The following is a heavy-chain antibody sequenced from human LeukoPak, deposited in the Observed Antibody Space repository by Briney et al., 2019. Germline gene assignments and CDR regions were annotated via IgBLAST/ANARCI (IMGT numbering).Heavy chain of an antibody. CDR3: AKGTLRSCTGARCYPFDY. D-gene: IGHD2-8*02. CDR1: RFSLSAYA. V-gene: IGHV3-23*01. CDR2: ITGSGDST. Sequence: PGGSLRLSCAASRFSLSAYAMNWVRQAPGKGLEWVSSITGSGDSTYIADSVKGRFTIYRDNSKNTMYMQMNNLRAEDTAVYYCAKGTLRSCTGARCYPFDYWGQGTLVNVSS. J-gene: IGHJ4*02.